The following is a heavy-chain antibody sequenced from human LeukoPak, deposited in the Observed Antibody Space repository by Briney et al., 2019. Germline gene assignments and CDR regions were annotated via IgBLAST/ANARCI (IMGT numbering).Heavy chain of an antibody. CDR1: GYSFTSYW. Sequence: PGESLKISCKGSGYSFTSYWIGWVRQMPGKGLEWMGIIYPGDPDTRYSPSFQGQVTISADKSISTAYLQWSSLKASDTAMYYCARTSGSYLYYYYYMDVWGKGTTATVSS. J-gene: IGHJ6*03. V-gene: IGHV5-51*01. D-gene: IGHD1-26*01. CDR2: IYPGDPDT. CDR3: ARTSGSYLYYYYYMDV.